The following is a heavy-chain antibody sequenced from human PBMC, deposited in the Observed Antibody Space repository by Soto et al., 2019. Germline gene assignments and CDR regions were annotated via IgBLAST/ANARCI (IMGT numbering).Heavy chain of an antibody. CDR1: GFTFSSYA. J-gene: IGHJ4*02. CDR2: ISGSGGST. Sequence: EVQLLESGGGLVQPGGSLRLSCAASGFTFSSYAMSWVRQAPGKGLEWVSAISGSGGSTYYADSVKGRFTISRDNSKNTLYLQMNSLRAEDTAVYYCASGYCSGGSCYSALDYWGQGTLVTVSS. V-gene: IGHV3-23*01. D-gene: IGHD2-15*01. CDR3: ASGYCSGGSCYSALDY.